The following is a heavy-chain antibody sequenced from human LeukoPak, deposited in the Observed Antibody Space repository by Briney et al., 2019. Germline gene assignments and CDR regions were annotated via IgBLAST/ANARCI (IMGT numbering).Heavy chain of an antibody. Sequence: SETLSLTCTVSGGSISSSSYYWGWIRQPPGKGLEWIGRIYYSGSTNYNPSLKSRVTISVDTSKNQFSLKLSSVTAADTAVYYCARVNKGYCSGGSCYAVDYSYYYMDVWGKGTTVTVSS. CDR3: ARVNKGYCSGGSCYAVDYSYYYMDV. CDR1: GGSISSSSYY. J-gene: IGHJ6*03. V-gene: IGHV4-39*07. D-gene: IGHD2-15*01. CDR2: IYYSGST.